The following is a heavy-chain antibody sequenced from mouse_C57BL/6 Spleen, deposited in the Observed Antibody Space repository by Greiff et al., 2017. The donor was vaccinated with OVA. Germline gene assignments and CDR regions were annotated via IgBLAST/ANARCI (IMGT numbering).Heavy chain of an antibody. CDR3: ARDYSAMDY. Sequence: EVHLVESGGGLVKPGGSLKLSCAASGFTFSDYGMHWVRQAPEKGLEWVAYISSGSSTIYYADTVKGRFTISRDNAKNTLFLQMTSLRSEDTAMYYCARDYSAMDYWGQGTSVTVSS. J-gene: IGHJ4*01. V-gene: IGHV5-17*01. CDR1: GFTFSDYG. CDR2: ISSGSSTI.